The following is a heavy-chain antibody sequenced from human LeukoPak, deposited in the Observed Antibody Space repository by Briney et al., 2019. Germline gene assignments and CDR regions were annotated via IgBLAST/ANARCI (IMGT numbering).Heavy chain of an antibody. CDR3: ARDSDSSGYSHYYYGMDV. CDR2: INTNTGNP. J-gene: IGHJ6*02. V-gene: IGHV7-4-1*02. CDR1: GYTFTSYA. Sequence: ASVKVSCKASGYTFTSYAMNWVRQAPGQGLEWMGWINTNTGNPTYAQGFTGRFVFSLDTSVSTAYLQISSLRSEDTAVYYCARDSDSSGYSHYYYGMDVWGQGTTVTVSS. D-gene: IGHD3-22*01.